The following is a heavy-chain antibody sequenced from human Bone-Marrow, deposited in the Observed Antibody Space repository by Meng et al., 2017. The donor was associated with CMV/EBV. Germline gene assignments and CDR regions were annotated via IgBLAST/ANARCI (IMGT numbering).Heavy chain of an antibody. V-gene: IGHV4-61*05. J-gene: IGHJ6*02. CDR2: IYYSGST. Sequence: GSLRLSCTVSGGSISSSSYYWGWIRQPPGKGLEWIGYIYYSGSTNYNPSLKSRVTISVDTSKNQFSLKLSSVTAADTAVYYCARLGYSGGYYYYGMDVWGQGTTVTVSS. D-gene: IGHD2-15*01. CDR3: ARLGYSGGYYYYGMDV. CDR1: GGSISSSSYY.